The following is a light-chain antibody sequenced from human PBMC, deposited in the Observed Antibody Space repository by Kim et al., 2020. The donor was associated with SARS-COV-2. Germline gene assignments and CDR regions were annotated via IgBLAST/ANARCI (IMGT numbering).Light chain of an antibody. CDR1: QTISNL. V-gene: IGKV1-39*01. CDR2: SVS. Sequence: LSASVGDTVTIACRTSQTISNLLNWYQQKPGKAPKIVIFSVSSLQSGVPSRFSGSGSGTDFTLTISNLQPEDVATYYCQQAYSGWTFGHGTKLEI. CDR3: QQAYSGWT. J-gene: IGKJ1*01.